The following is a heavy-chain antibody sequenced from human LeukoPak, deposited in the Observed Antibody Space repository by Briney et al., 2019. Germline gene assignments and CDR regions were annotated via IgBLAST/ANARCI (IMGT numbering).Heavy chain of an antibody. D-gene: IGHD5-12*01. CDR2: ISWNSGSI. CDR1: GFTFDDYA. V-gene: IGHV3-9*01. J-gene: IGHJ4*02. CDR3: ARAHTRNVDIVATTDY. Sequence: GGSLRLSCAASGFTFDDYAMHWVRQAPGKGLEWVSGISWNSGSIGYADSVKGRFTISRDNAKNSLYLQMNSLRAEDTAVYYCARAHTRNVDIVATTDYWGQGTLVTVSS.